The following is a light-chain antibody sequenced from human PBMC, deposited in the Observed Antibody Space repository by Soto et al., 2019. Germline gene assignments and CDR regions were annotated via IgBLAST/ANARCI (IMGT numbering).Light chain of an antibody. CDR1: SSNIGNNY. CDR3: GTWDSSLSAV. Sequence: QSVLTQPPSVSAAPGQKFTISCSGSSSNIGNNYVSWYQQLPGTAPKLLIYDNNKRPSGIPDRFSGSKSGTSATLGITGLQTGDEGDYYCGTWDSSLSAVFGGGTKLTGL. J-gene: IGLJ2*01. V-gene: IGLV1-51*01. CDR2: DNN.